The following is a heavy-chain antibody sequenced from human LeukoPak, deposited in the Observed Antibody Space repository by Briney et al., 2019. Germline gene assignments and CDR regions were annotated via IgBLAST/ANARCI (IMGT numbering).Heavy chain of an antibody. CDR1: GFTFSNYW. V-gene: IGHV3-64*01. CDR2: ISSNGGST. Sequence: GGSLRLSCAASGFTFSNYWMHWVRQAPGKGLEYVSAISSNGGSTYYANSVKGRFTISRDNSKNTLYLQMGSLRAEDMAVYYCARGEGYYYDSSGYYSPYGGFDYWGQGTLVTVSS. CDR3: ARGEGYYYDSSGYYSPYGGFDY. J-gene: IGHJ4*02. D-gene: IGHD3-22*01.